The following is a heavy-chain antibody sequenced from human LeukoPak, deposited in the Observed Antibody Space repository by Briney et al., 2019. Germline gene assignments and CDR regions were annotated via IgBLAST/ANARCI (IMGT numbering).Heavy chain of an antibody. CDR3: SGGYGSEPFDY. V-gene: IGHV3-15*01. CDR2: IKSKTDGGTT. D-gene: IGHD3-10*01. Sequence: PGGSLRLSCAASGFTFSNAWMSWVRQAPGKGLEWVGRIKSKTDGGTTDYAAPVKGRFTISRDDSKNTLYLQMNSLKIEDTGVYYCSGGYGSEPFDYWGQGTLVTVSS. CDR1: GFTFSNAW. J-gene: IGHJ4*02.